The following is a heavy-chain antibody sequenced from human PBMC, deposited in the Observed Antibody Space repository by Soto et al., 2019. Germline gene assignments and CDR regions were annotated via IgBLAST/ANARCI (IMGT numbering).Heavy chain of an antibody. CDR1: GGTFSTYA. Sequence: SVKVSRKASGGTFSTYAIDWVRQAPGQGLEWMGGIIPLFGTAKYAQNFQGRITITADESTNTAYMELRSLRSQDTAVYYCARGVHYDSSGYYYFYWGQGTLVTVSS. V-gene: IGHV1-69*13. CDR3: ARGVHYDSSGYYYFY. J-gene: IGHJ4*02. CDR2: IIPLFGTA. D-gene: IGHD3-22*01.